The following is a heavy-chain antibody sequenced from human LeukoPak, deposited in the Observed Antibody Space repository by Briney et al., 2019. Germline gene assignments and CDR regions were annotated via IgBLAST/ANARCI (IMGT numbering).Heavy chain of an antibody. CDR2: IYSDDTT. Sequence: PGGSLRLSCAVYGFTVSGNYMSWIRQGPGKGLEWVSLIYSDDTTLYAASVKGRFTISRDISKNTLYLQMSSLRAEDTAVYYCARRGGGYSHPYDYWGQGVLVTVSS. V-gene: IGHV3-53*01. D-gene: IGHD4-23*01. CDR1: GFTVSGNY. CDR3: ARRGGGYSHPYDY. J-gene: IGHJ4*02.